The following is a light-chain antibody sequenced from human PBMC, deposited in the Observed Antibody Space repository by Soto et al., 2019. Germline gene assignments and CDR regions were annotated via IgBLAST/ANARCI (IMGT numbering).Light chain of an antibody. J-gene: IGKJ4*01. CDR1: QSVSTY. Sequence: EIVMTQSPATLSVSPGERASLSCRASQSVSTYLAWYQQKPGQAPRLLIYDASNRATGVPVRFSGSGSGTDFTLTISSLEPEDFAVYYCQQRSNWPPLTFGGGTKVDIK. CDR2: DAS. CDR3: QQRSNWPPLT. V-gene: IGKV3-11*01.